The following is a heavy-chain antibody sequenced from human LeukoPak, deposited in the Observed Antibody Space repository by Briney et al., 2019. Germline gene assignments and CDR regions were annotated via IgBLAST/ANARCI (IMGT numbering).Heavy chain of an antibody. D-gene: IGHD3-22*01. J-gene: IGHJ4*02. CDR1: GFTFSDYY. CDR3: AKDSSYYYDTRGPYFDY. V-gene: IGHV3-72*01. CDR2: CRNKANGYFT. Sequence: GGSLRLSCAASGFTFSDYYMDWVRQAPGKGLEWVGRCRNKANGYFTEYAASVKGRFTISRDDSRYSLYLQMNSLKAEDTAVYYCAKDSSYYYDTRGPYFDYWGQGTLVTVSS.